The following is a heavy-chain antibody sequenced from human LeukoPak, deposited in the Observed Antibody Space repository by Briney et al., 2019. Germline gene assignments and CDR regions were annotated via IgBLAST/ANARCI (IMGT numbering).Heavy chain of an antibody. CDR2: MNPNGGNT. D-gene: IGHD2-2*01. V-gene: IGHV1-8*01. CDR1: GYSFTSYD. CDR3: ATLGYCSSTSCYAGDY. Sequence: GASVKVSCKASGYSFTSYDINWVRQATGQGLEWMGWMNPNGGNTGYAQKFQGRVTMTRDTSTSTVYMELSSLRSEDTAVYYCATLGYCSSTSCYAGDYWGQGTLVTVSS. J-gene: IGHJ4*02.